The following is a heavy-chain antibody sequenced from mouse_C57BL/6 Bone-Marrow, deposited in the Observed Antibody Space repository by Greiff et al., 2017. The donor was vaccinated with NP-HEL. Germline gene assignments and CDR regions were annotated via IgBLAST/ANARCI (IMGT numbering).Heavy chain of an antibody. CDR1: GYTFTSYW. CDR2: IHPNSGST. V-gene: IGHV1-64*01. Sequence: VQLQQPGAELVKPGASVKLSCKASGYTFTSYWMHWVKQRPGQGLEWIGMIHPNSGSTNYNEKFKSKATLTVDKSSSTAYMQLSSLTSEDSAVYYCARGGWLLCWFAYWGQGTLVTVSA. D-gene: IGHD2-3*01. CDR3: ARGGWLLCWFAY. J-gene: IGHJ3*01.